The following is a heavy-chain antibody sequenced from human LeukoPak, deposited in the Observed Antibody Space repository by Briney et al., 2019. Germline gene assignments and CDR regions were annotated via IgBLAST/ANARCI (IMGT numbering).Heavy chain of an antibody. CDR3: GTHAGRTGSDD. CDR1: GFTFSSYS. CDR2: ISGSGNDI. D-gene: IGHD3/OR15-3a*01. V-gene: IGHV3-21*05. Sequence: KPGGSLRLSCAASGFTFSSYSMNWIRQAPGKGLEWVSYISGSGNDISYADSVKGRFTISRDNAKGSLYLQMNSLRAADTAVYYCGTHAGRTGSDDWGQGTLVTVSS. J-gene: IGHJ4*02.